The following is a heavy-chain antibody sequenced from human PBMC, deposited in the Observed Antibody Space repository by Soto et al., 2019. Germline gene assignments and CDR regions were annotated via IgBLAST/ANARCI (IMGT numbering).Heavy chain of an antibody. Sequence: KPGGSLRLSCAVSGFIFSDFSMNWVRQAPGKGLEWVASIGSSGGYIFYADSVKGRFTISRDNAKKSLDLQINSLRAEDTTVYYCARENKHQSLGGRFGMDVWGQGTTVTVSS. V-gene: IGHV3-21*01. CDR3: ARENKHQSLGGRFGMDV. CDR2: IGSSGGYI. D-gene: IGHD2-2*01. J-gene: IGHJ6*02. CDR1: GFIFSDFS.